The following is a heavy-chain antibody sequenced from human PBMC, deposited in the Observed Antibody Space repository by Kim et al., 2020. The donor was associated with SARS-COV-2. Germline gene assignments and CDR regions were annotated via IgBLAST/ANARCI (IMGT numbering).Heavy chain of an antibody. Sequence: GGSLRLSCAASGFTFSSYWMSWVRQAPGKGLEWVANIKQDGSEKYYVDSVKGRFTISRDNAKNSLYLQMNSLRAEDTAVYYCARDRGDWVVVAATYDGMDVWGQGTTVTVSS. CDR2: IKQDGSEK. D-gene: IGHD2-15*01. J-gene: IGHJ6*02. CDR3: ARDRGDWVVVAATYDGMDV. V-gene: IGHV3-7*01. CDR1: GFTFSSYW.